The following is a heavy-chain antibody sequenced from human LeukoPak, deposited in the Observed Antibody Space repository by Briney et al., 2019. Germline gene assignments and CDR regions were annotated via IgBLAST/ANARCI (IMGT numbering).Heavy chain of an antibody. CDR3: ARGQDGTGYYYYYGMDV. CDR1: GGSISSYY. Sequence: SETLSLTCTVSGGSISSYYWSWIRQPPGKGLEWIGYIYYSGSTNCNPSLKSRVTISVDTSKNQFSLKLSSVTAADTAVYYCARGQDGTGYYYYYGMDVWGQGTTVTVSS. J-gene: IGHJ6*02. V-gene: IGHV4-59*01. D-gene: IGHD3-10*01. CDR2: IYYSGST.